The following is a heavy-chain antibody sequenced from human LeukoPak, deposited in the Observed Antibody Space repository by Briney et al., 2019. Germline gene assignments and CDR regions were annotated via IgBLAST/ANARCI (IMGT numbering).Heavy chain of an antibody. V-gene: IGHV3-53*01. D-gene: IGHD6-13*01. CDR3: ARSRAAAGKFDP. CDR2: IYSGGST. CDR1: GFTVSSNY. J-gene: IGHJ5*02. Sequence: GGSLRLSCAASGFTVSSNYMSWVRQAPGKGLEWVSVIYSGGSTYYADSVKGRFTISRDNSKNTLYLQMNSLRAEDTAVYYCARSRAAAGKFDPWGQGTLVTVSS.